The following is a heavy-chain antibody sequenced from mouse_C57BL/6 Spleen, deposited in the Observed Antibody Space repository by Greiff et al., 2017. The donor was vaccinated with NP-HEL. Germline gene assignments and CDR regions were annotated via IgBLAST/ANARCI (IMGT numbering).Heavy chain of an antibody. V-gene: IGHV3-1*01. Sequence: EVQLQESGPGMVKPSQSLSLTCTVTGYSITSGYDWHWIRHFPGNKLEWMGYISYSGSTNYNPSLKSRISITHDTSKNHFFLKLNSVTTEDTATYYCARDGSQYYYAMDYWGQGTSVTVSS. CDR1: GYSITSGYD. CDR3: ARDGSQYYYAMDY. CDR2: ISYSGST. D-gene: IGHD1-1*02. J-gene: IGHJ4*01.